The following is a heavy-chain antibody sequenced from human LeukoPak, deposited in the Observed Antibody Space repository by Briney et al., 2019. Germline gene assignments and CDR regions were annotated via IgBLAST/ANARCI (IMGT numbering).Heavy chain of an antibody. CDR3: AKTETSTIFGVPYFDY. Sequence: PGRSLRLSCAASGFTFSSYAMSWVRQAPGKGLEWVSAISGSGGSTYYAGSVKGRFTISRDNSKNTLYLQMNSLRAEDTAVYYCAKTETSTIFGVPYFDYWGQGTLVTVSS. J-gene: IGHJ4*02. V-gene: IGHV3-23*01. CDR2: ISGSGGST. D-gene: IGHD3-3*01. CDR1: GFTFSSYA.